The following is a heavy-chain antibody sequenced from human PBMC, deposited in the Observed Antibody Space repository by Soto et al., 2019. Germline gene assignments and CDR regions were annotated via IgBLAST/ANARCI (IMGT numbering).Heavy chain of an antibody. D-gene: IGHD6-13*01. CDR2: IIPIFGTA. Sequence: QVQLVQSGAEVKKPGSSVKVSCKASGGTFSSYAISWVRQAPGQGLEWMGGIIPIFGTANYAQKFQGRVTITADEYTSTAYMELSSLRSEDTAVYYSARVCSSSWDPYYYYGMDVWGQGTTVTVSS. CDR1: GGTFSSYA. J-gene: IGHJ6*02. CDR3: ARVCSSSWDPYYYYGMDV. V-gene: IGHV1-69*12.